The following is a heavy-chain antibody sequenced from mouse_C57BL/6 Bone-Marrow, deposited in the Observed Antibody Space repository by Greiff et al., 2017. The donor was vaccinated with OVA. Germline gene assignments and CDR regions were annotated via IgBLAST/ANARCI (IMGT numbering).Heavy chain of an antibody. Sequence: DVKLVESGGGLVKPGGSLKLSCAASGFTFSSYAMSWVRQTPEKRLEWVATISDGGSYTYYPDNVKGRFTISRDNAKNNLYLQMSHLKSEDTAMYYCARVWLPLDYWGQGTTLTVSS. J-gene: IGHJ2*01. D-gene: IGHD2-2*01. CDR1: GFTFSSYA. CDR2: ISDGGSYT. CDR3: ARVWLPLDY. V-gene: IGHV5-4*03.